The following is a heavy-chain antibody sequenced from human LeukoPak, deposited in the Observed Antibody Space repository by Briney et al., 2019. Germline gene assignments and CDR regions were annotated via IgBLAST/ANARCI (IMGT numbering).Heavy chain of an antibody. CDR3: ARGSRYGDYPYYCDF. D-gene: IGHD4-17*01. V-gene: IGHV3-30*04. CDR1: GFTFSSYA. Sequence: GGSLRLSCAASGFTFSSYAMHWVRQAPGKGLEWVALISYDGSNQYYADSVKGRFTISRDNSKNTVLLQMNNLRLEDAAVYYCARGSRYGDYPYYCDFWGQGTLVTVSS. CDR2: ISYDGSNQ. J-gene: IGHJ4*02.